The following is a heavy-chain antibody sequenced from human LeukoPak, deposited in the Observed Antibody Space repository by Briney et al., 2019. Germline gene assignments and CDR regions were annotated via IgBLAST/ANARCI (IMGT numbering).Heavy chain of an antibody. J-gene: IGHJ4*02. CDR2: ISSGSSDK. Sequence: GGSLRLSCAASGFTFSSYSMNWVRQAPGKGLEWLSYISSGSSDKHYADSVKGRLTISRDNAKNSLYLQMNSLRAEDTAVYYCARDTAPVDYWGQGTLVTVSS. D-gene: IGHD4-17*01. V-gene: IGHV3-48*01. CDR1: GFTFSSYS. CDR3: ARDTAPVDY.